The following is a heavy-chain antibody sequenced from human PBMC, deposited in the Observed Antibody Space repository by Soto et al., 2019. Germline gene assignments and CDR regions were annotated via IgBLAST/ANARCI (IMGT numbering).Heavy chain of an antibody. CDR2: ISGSGDST. D-gene: IGHD2-2*03. V-gene: IGHV3-23*01. Sequence: GGSLRLSCAASGFTFSSYAMSWVRQAPGKGLEWVSAISGSGDSTYYADSVKGRFAISRDNSKNTLYLQMNSLRAEDTAVYYCARLGYCSSTSCLADPWGQGTLVTVSS. CDR3: ARLGYCSSTSCLADP. J-gene: IGHJ5*02. CDR1: GFTFSSYA.